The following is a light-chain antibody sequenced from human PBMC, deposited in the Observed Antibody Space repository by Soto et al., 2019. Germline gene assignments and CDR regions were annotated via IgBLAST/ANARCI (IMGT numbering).Light chain of an antibody. J-gene: IGLJ3*02. Sequence: QAVVTQEPSLTVSPGGTVTLTCGSSTGAVTSGQSPYWFQQKPGQAPRTLIYGTRNKHSWTPARFSGSLVGGKAALTLSGAQPEDEADYYCLLSWDGPWVFGGGTKLTVL. V-gene: IGLV7-46*01. CDR2: GTR. CDR1: TGAVTSGQS. CDR3: LLSWDGPWV.